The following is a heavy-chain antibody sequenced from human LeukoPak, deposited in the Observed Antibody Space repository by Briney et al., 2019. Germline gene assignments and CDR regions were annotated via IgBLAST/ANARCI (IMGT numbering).Heavy chain of an antibody. CDR2: IYYSGST. V-gene: IGHV4-39*01. CDR1: GGSISSSSYY. Sequence: PSETLSLTCTVSGGSISSSSYYWGWIRQPPGKGLEWIGSIYYSGSTYYNPSLKSRVTISVDTSKNQFSLKLSSVTAADTAVYYCARRWIAARHYFDYWGQGTLVTVSS. CDR3: ARRWIAARHYFDY. J-gene: IGHJ4*02. D-gene: IGHD6-6*01.